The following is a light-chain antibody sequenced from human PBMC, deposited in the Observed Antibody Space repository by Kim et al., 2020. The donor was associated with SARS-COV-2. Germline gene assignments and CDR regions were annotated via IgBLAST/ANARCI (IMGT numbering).Light chain of an antibody. Sequence: SASVGDRVTITCRTSQGIRNDLGWYQQKPGKAPKCLISAACSLQSGVPSRFSGSGSGTEFTLTISSLQPEDFATYYCLEYNSYPYTFGQGTKLEI. J-gene: IGKJ2*01. CDR2: AAC. V-gene: IGKV1-17*01. CDR3: LEYNSYPYT. CDR1: QGIRND.